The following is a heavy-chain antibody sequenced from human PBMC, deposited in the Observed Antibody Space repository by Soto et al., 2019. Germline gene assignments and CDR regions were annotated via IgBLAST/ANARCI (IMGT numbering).Heavy chain of an antibody. D-gene: IGHD6-19*01. CDR3: ARALYSSGWYYRWFDP. V-gene: IGHV3-11*01. J-gene: IGHJ5*02. Sequence: SLRLSCAASGFTFSGYCMSWIRQAPGKGLEWVSYISSSGSTIYYADSVKGRFTISRDNAKNSLYLQMNSLRAEDTAVYYCARALYSSGWYYRWFDPWGQGTLVTDSS. CDR2: ISSSGSTI. CDR1: GFTFSGYC.